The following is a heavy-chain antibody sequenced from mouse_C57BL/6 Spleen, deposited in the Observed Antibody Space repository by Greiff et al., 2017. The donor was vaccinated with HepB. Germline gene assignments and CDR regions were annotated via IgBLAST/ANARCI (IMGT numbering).Heavy chain of an antibody. CDR2: INPNNGGT. CDR3: ARSTTPRNWFAY. Sequence: EVQLQQSGPELVKPGASVKISCKASGYTFTDYYMNWVKQSHGKSLEWIGDINPNNGGTSYNQKFKGKATLTVDKSSSTAYMELRSLTSEDSAVYYCARSTTPRNWFAYWGQGTLVTVSA. CDR1: GYTFTDYY. J-gene: IGHJ3*01. D-gene: IGHD1-1*01. V-gene: IGHV1-26*01.